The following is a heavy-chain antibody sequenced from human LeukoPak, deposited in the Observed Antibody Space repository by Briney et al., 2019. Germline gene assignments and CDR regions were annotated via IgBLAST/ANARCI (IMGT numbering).Heavy chain of an antibody. V-gene: IGHV3-23*01. CDR2: ISGSGGST. CDR3: AKDRATDYGDYVYDY. CDR1: GFTFSSYA. D-gene: IGHD4-17*01. J-gene: IGHJ4*02. Sequence: PGGSLRLSCAASGFTFSSYAMSWVRQAPGKGLQWVSGISGSGGSTDYADSVKGRFTISRDNSKNTLYLQMNSLRAEDTAVYYCAKDRATDYGDYVYDYWGQGTMVTVSS.